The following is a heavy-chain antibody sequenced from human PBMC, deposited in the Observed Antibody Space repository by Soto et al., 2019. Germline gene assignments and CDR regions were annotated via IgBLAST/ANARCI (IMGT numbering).Heavy chain of an antibody. CDR1: GFTFSSYG. J-gene: IGHJ4*02. Sequence: QVQLVESGGGVVQPGRSLRLSCAASGFTFSSYGMHWVRQAPGKGLEWVAVISYDGSNKYYADSVKGRFTISRDNSKNTLYLQMNSLRADDTAVDYCAKDKGIVGATPHYWGQGTLVTVSS. CDR3: AKDKGIVGATPHY. CDR2: ISYDGSNK. D-gene: IGHD1-26*01. V-gene: IGHV3-30*18.